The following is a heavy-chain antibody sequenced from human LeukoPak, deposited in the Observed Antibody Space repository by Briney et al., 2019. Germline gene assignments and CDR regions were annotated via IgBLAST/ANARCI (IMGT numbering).Heavy chain of an antibody. CDR3: AKAYDRMAVDY. J-gene: IGHJ4*02. V-gene: IGHV3-30-3*01. D-gene: IGHD3-22*01. Sequence: PGGSPRLPCAASGFTFSSYAMHWVRQAPGKGLEWVAVISYDGSNKYYADSVKGRFTISRDNSKNTLYLQMNSLRAEDTAVYYCAKAYDRMAVDYWGQGTLVTVSS. CDR2: ISYDGSNK. CDR1: GFTFSSYA.